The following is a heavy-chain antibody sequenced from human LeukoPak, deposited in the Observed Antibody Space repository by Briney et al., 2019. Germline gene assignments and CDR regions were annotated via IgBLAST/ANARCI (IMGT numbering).Heavy chain of an antibody. V-gene: IGHV4-61*02. CDR3: ARARASGNYYHYMDV. J-gene: IGHJ6*03. CDR1: GGSISSGSYY. Sequence: PSETLSLTCTVSGGSISSGSYYWSWIRQPAGKGLEWIGRIYTSGSTNYNPSLKSRVTMSVDTSKNQFSLKLSSVTAADTAVYYCARARASGNYYHYMDVWGKGTTVTISS. CDR2: IYTSGST. D-gene: IGHD3-10*01.